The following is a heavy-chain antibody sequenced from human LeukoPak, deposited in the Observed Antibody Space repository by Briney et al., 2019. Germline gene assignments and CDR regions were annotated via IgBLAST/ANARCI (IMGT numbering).Heavy chain of an antibody. CDR2: INPSGGST. V-gene: IGHV1-46*01. D-gene: IGHD2-2*01. Sequence: ASVKVSCKASGYTFTSYYMHWVRQAPGQGLEWMGIINPSGGSTSYAQKFQGRVTMTRDTSTSTVYMELSSLRSEDTAVYYCGRELWDCSSTSCTRVYRDWGQGTLVTVSS. CDR1: GYTFTSYY. CDR3: GRELWDCSSTSCTRVYRD. J-gene: IGHJ4*02.